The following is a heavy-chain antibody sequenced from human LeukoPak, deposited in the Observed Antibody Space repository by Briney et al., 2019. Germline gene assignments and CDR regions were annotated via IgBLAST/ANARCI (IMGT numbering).Heavy chain of an antibody. V-gene: IGHV3-64D*06. CDR2: ISSDGGNT. D-gene: IGHD2-15*01. Sequence: GGSLRLSCPAAGLTFSSYAMHWVRQHPGEGLEYVSSISSDGGNTYHADSVKGRFTISRDNSKNTLYLQMSSLRAEDTAVYYCVKGTVAGRRGGYWGEGTLVTVSS. J-gene: IGHJ4*02. CDR1: GLTFSSYA. CDR3: VKGTVAGRRGGY.